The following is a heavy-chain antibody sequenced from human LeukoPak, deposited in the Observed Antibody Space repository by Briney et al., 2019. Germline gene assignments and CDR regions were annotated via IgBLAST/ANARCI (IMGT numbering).Heavy chain of an antibody. CDR3: ARDESDFWSGYSDFA. CDR2: INSDGSST. V-gene: IGHV3-74*01. Sequence: PGGSLRLSCAASGFTFSSYWMHCVRQAPGKELVWVSRINSDGSSTSYADSVKGRFTISRDNAKNTLYLQMNSLRAEDTAVYYCARDESDFWSGYSDFAWGQGTLVTVSS. CDR1: GFTFSSYW. D-gene: IGHD3-3*01. J-gene: IGHJ4*02.